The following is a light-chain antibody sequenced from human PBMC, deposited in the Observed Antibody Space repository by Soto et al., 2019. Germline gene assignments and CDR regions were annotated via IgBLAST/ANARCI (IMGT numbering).Light chain of an antibody. J-gene: IGKJ1*01. CDR2: GAS. CDR1: QRVSSSY. CDR3: QQYGSSPPET. V-gene: IGKV3-20*01. Sequence: EIVLTQSPGTLSLSPGERATLSCRASQRVSSSYLAWYQQKPGQAPRLLIYGASSRATGIPDRFSGSGSGTDFTLTISRLEPEDFPVYYCQQYGSSPPETFGQGTKVEIK.